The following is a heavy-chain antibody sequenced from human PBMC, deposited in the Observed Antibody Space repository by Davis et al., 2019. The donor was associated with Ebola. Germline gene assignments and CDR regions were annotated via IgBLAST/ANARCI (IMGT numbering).Heavy chain of an antibody. CDR1: GFTFSDYY. J-gene: IGHJ4*02. CDR2: ISSSSSYT. Sequence: GESLKISCAASGFTFSDYYMSWIRQAPGKGLEWVSYISSSSSYTNYADSVKGRFTISRDNAKNSLYLQMNSLRAEDTAVYYCASLAAAALDYWGQGTLVTVSS. V-gene: IGHV3-11*06. D-gene: IGHD6-13*01. CDR3: ASLAAAALDY.